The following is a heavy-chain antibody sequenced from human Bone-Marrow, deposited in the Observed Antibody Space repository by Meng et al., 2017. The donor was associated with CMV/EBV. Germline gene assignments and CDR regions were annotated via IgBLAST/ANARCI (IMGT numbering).Heavy chain of an antibody. CDR3: ATSPPGFDP. CDR2: IYYSGST. Sequence: GSLRLSCTVSGGSISSSSYYWGWIRQPPGKGLEWIGSIYYSGSTYYNPSLKSRVTISVDTSKNQFSLKLSSVTAADTAVYYCATSPPGFDPWGQGTLVTVSS. CDR1: GGSISSSSYY. J-gene: IGHJ5*02. D-gene: IGHD2/OR15-2a*01. V-gene: IGHV4-39*01.